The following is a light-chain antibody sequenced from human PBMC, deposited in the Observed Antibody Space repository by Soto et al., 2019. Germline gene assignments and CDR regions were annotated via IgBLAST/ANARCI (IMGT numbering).Light chain of an antibody. CDR2: AAS. V-gene: IGKV1-8*01. Sequence: AIRMTQSPSSFSASTGDRVTITCRASQGISSYLAWYQQKPGKAPKLLIDAASTLQSGVPSRFSGSGSGTDFTLTISCLQSEDFATYYCQQYYSYPRTFGQGTKVDIK. CDR3: QQYYSYPRT. CDR1: QGISSY. J-gene: IGKJ2*02.